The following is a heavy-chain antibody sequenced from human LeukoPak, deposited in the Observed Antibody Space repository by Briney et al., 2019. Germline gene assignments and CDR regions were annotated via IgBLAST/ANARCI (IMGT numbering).Heavy chain of an antibody. V-gene: IGHV3-23*01. J-gene: IGHJ4*02. CDR1: GFTFSSYA. D-gene: IGHD3-10*01. Sequence: QSGGSLRLSCAASGFTFSSYAMSWVRQAPGKGLEWVSAFSGSGGSTYYADSVKGRFTISRDNSKNTLYLQMKSLRAEDTAVYYCARVTYGSGTYGAFDYWGQGTLVTVSS. CDR3: ARVTYGSGTYGAFDY. CDR2: FSGSGGST.